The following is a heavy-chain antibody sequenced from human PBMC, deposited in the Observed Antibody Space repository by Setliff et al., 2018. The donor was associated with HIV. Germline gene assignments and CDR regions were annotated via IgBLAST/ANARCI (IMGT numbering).Heavy chain of an antibody. J-gene: IGHJ6*03. CDR2: INDSDTNHRGST. D-gene: IGHD6-13*01. CDR1: GGSFSGYY. CDR3: ARHRDPPGTSWIFYYYYMDL. Sequence: LSLTCAVYGGSFSGYYWTWIRQPPGKGLEWIGEINDSDTNHRGSTNYNPSLRGRVTMSIDTSKNQFSLKLSSVTAADTAVYYCARHRDPPGTSWIFYYYYMDLWGGGTTVTVSS. V-gene: IGHV4-34*09.